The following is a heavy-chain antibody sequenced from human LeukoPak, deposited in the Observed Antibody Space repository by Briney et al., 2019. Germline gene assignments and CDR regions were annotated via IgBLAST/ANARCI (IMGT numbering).Heavy chain of an antibody. CDR2: IYYSGST. CDR1: GGSISSYY. Sequence: SETLSLTCTVSGGSISSYYWSWIRQPPGKGLEWIGYIYYSGSTNYNPSLKSRVTISVDTSTNQFSLKLSSVTAADTAVYYCARDQGCGLPFDYWGQRTLVTVSS. J-gene: IGHJ4*02. D-gene: IGHD2-21*01. V-gene: IGHV4-59*01. CDR3: ARDQGCGLPFDY.